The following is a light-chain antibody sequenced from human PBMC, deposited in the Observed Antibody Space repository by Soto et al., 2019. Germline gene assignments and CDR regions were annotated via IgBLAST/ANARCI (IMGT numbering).Light chain of an antibody. CDR2: GAS. J-gene: IGKJ1*01. CDR1: KSFSRSY. CDR3: QQYGSSPRT. Sequence: EIVLTQSPDTLSLSRGERATLSCSASKSFSRSYLAWYQQKPGQAPRLLIYGASSRATGIPDRFSGSGSGTDFTLTISRLEPEDFAVYYCQQYGSSPRTFGQGTKVDIK. V-gene: IGKV3-20*01.